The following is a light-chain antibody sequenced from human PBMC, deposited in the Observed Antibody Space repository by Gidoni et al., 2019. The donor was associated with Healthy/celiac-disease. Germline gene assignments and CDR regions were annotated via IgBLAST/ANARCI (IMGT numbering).Light chain of an antibody. V-gene: IGKV3-20*01. CDR1: QSVSSSY. J-gene: IGKJ1*01. CDR3: QHYGSSPA. Sequence: EIVLTQSPGTLSLSPGERATLSCRASQSVSSSYLAWYHQKPGQAPRLLIYGASSRATGIPDRFSGSGSGTDFTLTISRLEPEDFAVYYCQHYGSSPAFXQXTKVEIK. CDR2: GAS.